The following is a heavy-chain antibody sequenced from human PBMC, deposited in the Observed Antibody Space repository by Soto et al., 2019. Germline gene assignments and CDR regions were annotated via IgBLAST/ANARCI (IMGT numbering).Heavy chain of an antibody. CDR1: GGSISGYY. J-gene: IGHJ6*02. CDR2: IYSDGTT. Sequence: PSETLSLTCTVPGGSISGYYWSWVRQPAGKGLEWVGRIYSDGTTNYSPSLKGRVTMSLDTSKDQFSLHLNSVTAADTAVYYCSRVGCSNSKCYTRGMDVWGQGTTVTVSS. D-gene: IGHD2-2*01. V-gene: IGHV4-4*07. CDR3: SRVGCSNSKCYTRGMDV.